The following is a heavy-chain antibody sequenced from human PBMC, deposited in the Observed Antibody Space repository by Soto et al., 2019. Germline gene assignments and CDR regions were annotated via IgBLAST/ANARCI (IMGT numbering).Heavy chain of an antibody. J-gene: IGHJ6*02. Sequence: EVQLLESGGGLVQPGGSLRLSCAASGFTFSSYAMSWVRQAPGKGLEWVSAISGSGGSTYYADSVKGRFTISRGNSKNTLYLQMNSLRAEDTAVYYCAKDHGGSYWADCMDVWGQGTTVTVSS. CDR2: ISGSGGST. V-gene: IGHV3-23*01. D-gene: IGHD1-26*01. CDR1: GFTFSSYA. CDR3: AKDHGGSYWADCMDV.